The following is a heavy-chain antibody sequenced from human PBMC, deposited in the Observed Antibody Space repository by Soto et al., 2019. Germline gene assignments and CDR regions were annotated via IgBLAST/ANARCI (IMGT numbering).Heavy chain of an antibody. Sequence: QVQLQESGPGLVKPSQTLSLTCTVSGGSISSGGYYWSWIRQHPGKGLEWMGYIYYSGRTYYNPALTCRVTTSVDTSKNQFSLKLSSVTAADTAVYYCAGIYSGSPGGTLRYWGQGTLVTVSS. D-gene: IGHD1-26*01. V-gene: IGHV4-31*03. CDR3: AGIYSGSPGGTLRY. CDR1: GGSISSGGYY. CDR2: IYYSGRT. J-gene: IGHJ4*02.